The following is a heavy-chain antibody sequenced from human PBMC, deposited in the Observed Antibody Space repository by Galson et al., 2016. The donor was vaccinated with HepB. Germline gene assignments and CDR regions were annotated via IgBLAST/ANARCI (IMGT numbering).Heavy chain of an antibody. CDR1: GFTFTIYA. V-gene: IGHV3-30*04. J-gene: IGHJ4*02. CDR2: VSYDGTKR. Sequence: SLRLSCAASGFTFTIYAIHWVRQAPGKGLEWVADVSYDGTKRNYADSVKGRFTISRDNSRNTGYLQMNSLRGEDMAVYYCARDRRLDHWGQGALVTVSS. D-gene: IGHD3-3*01. CDR3: ARDRRLDH.